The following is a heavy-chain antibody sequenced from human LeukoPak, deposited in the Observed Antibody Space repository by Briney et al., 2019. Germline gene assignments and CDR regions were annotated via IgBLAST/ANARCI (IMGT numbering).Heavy chain of an antibody. J-gene: IGHJ4*02. CDR2: ISGSGGRT. D-gene: IGHD3-10*01. Sequence: GGSLRLSCAASVFTFSSYAMSWVRQAPGKGLEWVSAISGSGGRTYYADSVKGRFTISRDTSQNTLYLQMNSLRAEDTAVYYCARGSTMGCFDYWGQGTLVTVSS. CDR3: ARGSTMGCFDY. CDR1: VFTFSSYA. V-gene: IGHV3-23*01.